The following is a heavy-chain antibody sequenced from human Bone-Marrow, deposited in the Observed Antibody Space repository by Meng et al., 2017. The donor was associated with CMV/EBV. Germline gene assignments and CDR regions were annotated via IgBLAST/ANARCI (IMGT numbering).Heavy chain of an antibody. Sequence: SETLSLTCTVSGGSISSYYWSWIRQPPGKGLEWIGYIYYSGSTNYNPSLKSRVTISVDTSKNQFSLKLSSVTAADTAVYYCARGGKYAARDYWGQGTLVTVSS. CDR3: ARGGKYAARDY. D-gene: IGHD6-6*01. J-gene: IGHJ4*02. CDR1: GGSISSYY. V-gene: IGHV4-59*12. CDR2: IYYSGST.